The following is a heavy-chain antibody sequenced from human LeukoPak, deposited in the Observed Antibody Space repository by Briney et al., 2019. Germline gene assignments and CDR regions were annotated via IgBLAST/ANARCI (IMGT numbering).Heavy chain of an antibody. J-gene: IGHJ6*02. CDR1: GGSISSYY. D-gene: IGHD3-22*01. Sequence: SETLSLTCTVSGGSISSYYWSWIRQPPGKGLEWIGYIYYSGSTNYNPSLKSRVTISVDTSKNPFSLKLSSVTAADTAVYYCARGTADSSGYYHSYYYYYGMDVWGQGTTVTVSS. V-gene: IGHV4-59*01. CDR2: IYYSGST. CDR3: ARGTADSSGYYHSYYYYYGMDV.